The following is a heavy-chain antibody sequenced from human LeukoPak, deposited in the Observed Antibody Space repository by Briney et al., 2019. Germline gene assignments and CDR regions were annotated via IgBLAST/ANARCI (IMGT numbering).Heavy chain of an antibody. V-gene: IGHV4-61*08. Sequence: SETLSLTCTLSGDSFRSGGLYWGWIRQPPGKRPEWIGDIFYTGKTNYNPSLKSRVTISLDTSKSQFSLKLTSMTAADTAVYFCARIFDSWGQGIPVTVSS. CDR3: ARIFDS. J-gene: IGHJ4*02. CDR2: IFYTGKT. CDR1: GDSFRSGGLY.